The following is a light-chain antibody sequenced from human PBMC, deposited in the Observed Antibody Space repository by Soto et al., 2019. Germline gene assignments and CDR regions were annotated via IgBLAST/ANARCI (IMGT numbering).Light chain of an antibody. J-gene: IGKJ4*01. V-gene: IGKV1-5*01. CDR2: DVS. CDR3: QQYNGYPLT. Sequence: DIPMTHSPSTLSASVGDRVTITCRASQTLRTWLAWYQQKPGKAPKLLIYDVSILQSGVPSRFSGSGSGTEFTLTISSLQPDDFATYYCQQYNGYPLTFGGGTKVDIK. CDR1: QTLRTW.